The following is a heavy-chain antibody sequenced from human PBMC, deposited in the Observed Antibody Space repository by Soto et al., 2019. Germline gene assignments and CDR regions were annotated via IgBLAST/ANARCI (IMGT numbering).Heavy chain of an antibody. J-gene: IGHJ6*02. CDR2: INPDSGDT. Sequence: ASVKVSCKASGYIFTGYHIHWVRQAPGRGLEWMGWINPDSGDTEYAQNFQGRVTMTRDTSFNLVYMEMSGLMSDDTAVYYCARDARGTRGFDEMDIWGQGTTVTVSS. V-gene: IGHV1-2*02. D-gene: IGHD3-9*01. CDR3: ARDARGTRGFDEMDI. CDR1: GYIFTGYH.